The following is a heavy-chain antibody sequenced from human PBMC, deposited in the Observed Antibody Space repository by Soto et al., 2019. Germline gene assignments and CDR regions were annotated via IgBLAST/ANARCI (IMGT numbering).Heavy chain of an antibody. CDR2: IWYDGSKT. CDR1: GFSFTTYG. V-gene: IGHV3-33*06. D-gene: IGHD2-21*02. J-gene: IGHJ4*02. CDR3: VKDHCGGDCYSNPYFAY. Sequence: QVQLVESGGGVVQPGGSLRLSCAASGFSFTTYGLHWVRQAPGKGLEWVAVIWYDGSKTYYADSVKGRFTISRDNSKNTRYLQMNSVRVEDTAMYYCVKDHCGGDCYSNPYFAYWGQGTLVTVSS.